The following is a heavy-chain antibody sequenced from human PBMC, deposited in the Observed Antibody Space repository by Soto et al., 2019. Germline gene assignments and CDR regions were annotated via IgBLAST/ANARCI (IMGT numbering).Heavy chain of an antibody. CDR3: TTAWIRAVAGRMDY. CDR1: GFTFSNAW. D-gene: IGHD6-19*01. CDR2: IKSKTDGGTT. V-gene: IGHV3-15*01. Sequence: GGSLRLSCAASGFTFSNAWMSWVRQAPGKGLEWVGRIKSKTDGGTTSYAAPVKGRFTIARDDSKNTLYLQMNSLQTEDTAVYYCTTAWIRAVAGRMDYWGQGTLVTVSS. J-gene: IGHJ4*02.